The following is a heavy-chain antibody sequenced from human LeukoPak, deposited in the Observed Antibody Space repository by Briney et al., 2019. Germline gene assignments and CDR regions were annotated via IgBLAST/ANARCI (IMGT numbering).Heavy chain of an antibody. J-gene: IGHJ6*02. V-gene: IGHV1-69*13. CDR2: IIPIFGTA. CDR3: ARPHGGFWSGYYADYYYGMDV. Sequence: ASVKVSCTASGGTFSSYAISWVRQAPGQGLEWMGGIIPIFGTANYAQKFQGRVTITADESTSTAYMELSSLRSEDTAVYYCARPHGGFWSGYYADYYYGMDVWGQGTTVTVSS. D-gene: IGHD3-3*01. CDR1: GGTFSSYA.